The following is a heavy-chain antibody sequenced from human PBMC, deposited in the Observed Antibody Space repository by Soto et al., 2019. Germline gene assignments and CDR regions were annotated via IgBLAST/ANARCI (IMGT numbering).Heavy chain of an antibody. CDR2: ISFDGSNK. J-gene: IGHJ6*02. V-gene: IGHV3-30*18. D-gene: IGHD1-26*01. Sequence: QVQLVESGGGVVQPGRSLRLSCTASGFTFSSHVMHWVRQAPGKGLEWVAVISFDGSNKYYADSVKGRFTISRDNSKNTLYLQMNSLRAEDTAVYYCAKVMGATKSHLYYGMDVWGQGTTVTVSS. CDR1: GFTFSSHV. CDR3: AKVMGATKSHLYYGMDV.